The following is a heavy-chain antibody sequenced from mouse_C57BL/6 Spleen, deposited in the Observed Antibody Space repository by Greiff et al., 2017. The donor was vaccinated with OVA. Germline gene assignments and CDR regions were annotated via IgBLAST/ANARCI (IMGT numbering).Heavy chain of an antibody. Sequence: VQLQQSGAELVRPGASVTLSCKASGYTFTDYEMHWVKQTPVHGLEWIGAIDPETGGTAYNQKFKGKAILTADKSSSTAYMELRSLTSEDSAVYYCTRGYYGNPLAYWGQGTLVTVSA. CDR1: GYTFTDYE. CDR2: IDPETGGT. D-gene: IGHD2-1*01. CDR3: TRGYYGNPLAY. V-gene: IGHV1-15*01. J-gene: IGHJ3*01.